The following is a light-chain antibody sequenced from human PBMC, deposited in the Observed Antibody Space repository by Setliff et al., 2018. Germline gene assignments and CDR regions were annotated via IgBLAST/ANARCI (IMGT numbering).Light chain of an antibody. CDR3: LSYAGSGTYV. CDR2: QVN. CDR1: SSDVETYNI. J-gene: IGLJ1*01. Sequence: QSALTQPASVSGSPGQSITISCTGSSSDVETYNIVSWYQQHPVKAPKILIYQVNQRPSGVSDRFSGSKSGNTASLTISGLQAEDEADYYCLSYAGSGTYVFGSGTKVTVL. V-gene: IGLV2-23*02.